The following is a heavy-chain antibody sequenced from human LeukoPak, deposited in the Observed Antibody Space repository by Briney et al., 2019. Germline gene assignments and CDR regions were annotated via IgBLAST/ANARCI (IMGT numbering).Heavy chain of an antibody. J-gene: IGHJ4*02. Sequence: ASVKVSCKASGYTFTSYGISWVRQAPGQGLEWMGWISAYNGNTNYAQKFLGRVSMTADTSTSTAYMELRSLTSDDTAVYYCARSGRGTYYYFDLWGQGTLVTVSS. CDR1: GYTFTSYG. D-gene: IGHD5-12*01. CDR2: ISAYNGNT. CDR3: ARSGRGTYYYFDL. V-gene: IGHV1-18*01.